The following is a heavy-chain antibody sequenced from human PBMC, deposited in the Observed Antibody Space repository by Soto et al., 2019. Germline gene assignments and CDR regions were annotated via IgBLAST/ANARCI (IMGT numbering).Heavy chain of an antibody. J-gene: IGHJ4*02. CDR2: MNPSSGRT. Sequence: QVQLVQSGADVKKPGASVKVSCKTSGYTFTTYDINWVRQAPGQGLEWLGWMNPSSGRTAYAQKFQGRVIMTRDTSTSTAYLELSSLKSDDTAVYYCARGEGVIGAYWGQGTLVTVSS. CDR1: GYTFTTYD. V-gene: IGHV1-8*01. D-gene: IGHD2-21*01. CDR3: ARGEGVIGAY.